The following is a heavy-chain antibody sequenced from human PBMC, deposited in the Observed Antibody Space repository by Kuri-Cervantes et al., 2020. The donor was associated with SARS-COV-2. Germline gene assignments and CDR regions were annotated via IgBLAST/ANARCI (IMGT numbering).Heavy chain of an antibody. D-gene: IGHD1-26*01. V-gene: IGHV3-30-3*01. CDR2: ISYDGSNK. CDR1: EFTFSKYA. J-gene: IGHJ5*02. CDR3: ARAGGGSYYGWFDP. Sequence: GESLKISCAASEFTFSKYAVHWLRQAPGKGLEWVAVISYDGSNKYYADSVKGRFTISRDNSKNTLYLQMNSLRAEDTAVYYCARAGGGSYYGWFDPWGQGTLVTVSS.